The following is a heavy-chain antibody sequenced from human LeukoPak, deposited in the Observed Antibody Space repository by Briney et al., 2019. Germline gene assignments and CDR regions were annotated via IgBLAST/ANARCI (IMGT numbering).Heavy chain of an antibody. J-gene: IGHJ4*02. Sequence: GRSLRLSCAASGFTFSTFGMHWVRQAPGKGLEWVAVIWSDGSDKYCADSVKGRFTISRDNSKNTLYLQMNSLRAEDTAVYYCASEFWTVAGSVGYFDCWGQGTLVTVSS. D-gene: IGHD6-19*01. CDR3: ASEFWTVAGSVGYFDC. CDR1: GFTFSTFG. V-gene: IGHV3-33*01. CDR2: IWSDGSDK.